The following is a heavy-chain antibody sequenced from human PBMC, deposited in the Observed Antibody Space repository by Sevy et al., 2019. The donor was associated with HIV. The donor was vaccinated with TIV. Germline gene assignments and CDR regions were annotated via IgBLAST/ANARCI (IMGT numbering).Heavy chain of an antibody. D-gene: IGHD2-21*01. Sequence: GGSLRLSCAASGFTFNTYSLIWVRQTPGKGLEWLSFIGTAAGVTYYADSVKGRFTISRDNAKNSLYLQMNSLRDEDXXXXXXXXXXXXYSIDYWGQGTLVTVSS. CDR3: XXXXXXYSIDY. J-gene: IGHJ4*02. V-gene: IGHV3-48*02. CDR2: IGTAAGVT. CDR1: GFTFNTYS.